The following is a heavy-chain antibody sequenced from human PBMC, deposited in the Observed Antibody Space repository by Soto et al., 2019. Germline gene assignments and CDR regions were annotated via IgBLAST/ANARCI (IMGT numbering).Heavy chain of an antibody. D-gene: IGHD3-3*01. CDR2: INHSGST. CDR3: ARVTGTIFGVAPPSFDY. CDR1: GGSFSGYY. Sequence: QVQLQQWGAGLLKPSETLSLTCAVYGGSFSGYYWSWIRQPPGKGLEWIGEINHSGSTNYNPSLKSRVTISVDTSKNQFSLKLSSVTAADTAVYCCARVTGTIFGVAPPSFDYWGQGTLVTVSS. V-gene: IGHV4-34*01. J-gene: IGHJ4*02.